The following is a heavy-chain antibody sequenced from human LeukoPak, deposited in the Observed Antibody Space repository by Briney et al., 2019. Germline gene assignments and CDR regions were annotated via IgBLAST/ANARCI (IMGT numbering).Heavy chain of an antibody. Sequence: ASVKVSCKASGYTFTSHPMNWVRQAPGQGLEWMGWIYTNTGNPTYAQGFTARFVFSLDTSVNTAYLQISSLKAEDTAIYYCAREEWEERYFDYWGQGTRVTVSS. CDR3: AREEWEERYFDY. V-gene: IGHV7-4-1*02. CDR2: IYTNTGNP. CDR1: GYTFTSHP. J-gene: IGHJ4*02. D-gene: IGHD1-26*01.